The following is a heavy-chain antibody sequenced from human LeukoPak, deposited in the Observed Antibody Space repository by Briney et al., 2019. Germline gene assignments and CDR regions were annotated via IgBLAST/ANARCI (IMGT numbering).Heavy chain of an antibody. Sequence: GASVKVSCKISGYTFISYGVRWVRQAPGQGLEWMGWTSGYNGDTKYAQKFQGRVTMIAVTSTTTAYMELTGLTSDDTAVYYCARSYYDSSGDYWGQGTLVTVSS. J-gene: IGHJ4*02. D-gene: IGHD3-22*01. V-gene: IGHV1-18*01. CDR3: ARSYYDSSGDY. CDR1: GYTFISYG. CDR2: TSGYNGDT.